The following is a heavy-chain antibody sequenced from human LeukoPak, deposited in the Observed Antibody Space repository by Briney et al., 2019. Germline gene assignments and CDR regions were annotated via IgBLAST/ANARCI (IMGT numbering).Heavy chain of an antibody. J-gene: IGHJ5*02. D-gene: IGHD2-2*01. CDR2: ISAYNGNT. CDR1: GYTFTSYG. V-gene: IGHV1-18*01. Sequence: EASVKVSCKASGYTFTSYGISWVRQAPGQGLEWMGWISAYNGNTNYTQKLQGRVTMTTDTSTSTAYMELRSLRSDDTAVYYCARAIPAAIEKSCWFDPWGQGTLVTVSS. CDR3: ARAIPAAIEKSCWFDP.